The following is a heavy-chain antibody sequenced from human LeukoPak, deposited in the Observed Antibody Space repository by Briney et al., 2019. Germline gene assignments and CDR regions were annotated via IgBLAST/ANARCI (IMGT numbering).Heavy chain of an antibody. J-gene: IGHJ4*02. CDR3: ARQIASAGTAGFDF. V-gene: IGHV4-4*07. Sequence: PSETLSLTCTVSGGSISSYYWSWIRQPAGKGLEWIGRIYSTGSTHYNPSLKSRVTMSVDTSKNQFSLRLRSVTAADTAVYYCARQIASAGTAGFDFWGQGALVTVSS. D-gene: IGHD6-13*01. CDR2: IYSTGST. CDR1: GGSISSYY.